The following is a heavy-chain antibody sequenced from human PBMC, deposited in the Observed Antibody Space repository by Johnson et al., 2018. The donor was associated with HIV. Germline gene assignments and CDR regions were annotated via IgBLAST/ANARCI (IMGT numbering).Heavy chain of an antibody. J-gene: IGHJ3*02. CDR1: GFIFSSYG. V-gene: IGHV3-33*01. CDR2: IWYDGSNK. CDR3: ARDLGRWAVTTDDGLDI. Sequence: VQLVESGGGVVQPGRSLRLSCAASGFIFSSYGMHWVRQAPGKGLEWVAVIWYDGSNKYYADSVKGRFTISRDNSKNTLYLQMSSLRAEDTALYYCARDLGRWAVTTDDGLDIWGQGTMVTVSS. D-gene: IGHD4-17*01.